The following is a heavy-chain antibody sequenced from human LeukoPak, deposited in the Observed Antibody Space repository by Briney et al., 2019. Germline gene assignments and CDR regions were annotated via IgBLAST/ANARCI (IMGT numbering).Heavy chain of an antibody. J-gene: IGHJ4*02. D-gene: IGHD1-26*01. V-gene: IGHV3-74*01. CDR3: ARGGRFYLDY. Sequence: GGSLRLSCAPSGFTFTTSWMHWVRQAPGKGLVWVSRMNSDGSITNYADPVKGRFTISRDNAKNTLYQQMNSLTVEDTAVYYCARGGRFYLDYWGQETLVTVSS. CDR2: MNSDGSIT. CDR1: GFTFTTSW.